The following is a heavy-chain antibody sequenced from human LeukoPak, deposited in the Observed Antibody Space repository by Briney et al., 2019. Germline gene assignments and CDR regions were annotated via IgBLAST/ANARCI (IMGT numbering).Heavy chain of an antibody. D-gene: IGHD3-10*01. CDR3: ARGPSYYGSHFDY. CDR2: IYSTGST. CDR1: GVSISSYY. Sequence: SETLSLTCTVSGVSISSYYWSWIRQPAGKGLDWIGRIYSTGSTNYNPSLKSRVTMSVDTSKNQFSLKLTSVTAADTAVYYCARGPSYYGSHFDYWGQGTLVTVSS. J-gene: IGHJ4*02. V-gene: IGHV4-4*07.